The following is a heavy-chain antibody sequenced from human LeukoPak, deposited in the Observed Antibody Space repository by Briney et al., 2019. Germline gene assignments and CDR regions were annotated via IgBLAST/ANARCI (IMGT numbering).Heavy chain of an antibody. J-gene: IGHJ4*02. D-gene: IGHD4-17*01. CDR3: AKDHLLRRGVFDY. CDR1: GFTFSSYG. CDR2: IRYDGSNK. V-gene: IGHV3-30*02. Sequence: GGSLRLSCAASGFTFSSYGMHWVRQAPCKGLEWVAFIRYDGSNKYYADSVKGRFTICRDNSKNTLYLQMNSLRAEDTAVYYCAKDHLLRRGVFDYWGQGTLVTVSS.